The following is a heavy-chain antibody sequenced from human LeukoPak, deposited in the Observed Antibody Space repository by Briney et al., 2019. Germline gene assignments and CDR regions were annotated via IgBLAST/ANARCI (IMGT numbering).Heavy chain of an antibody. D-gene: IGHD2-15*01. CDR2: TKPDGSAE. Sequence: GGSLRLSCAASGFTFRNYWMGWVRQAPGKGLEWVANTKPDGSAEYYADSVRGRFTTSRDNANNFLYLQMNSLRAEDTAVYYCARGGGLNTNFDYWGQGTLVTVCS. J-gene: IGHJ4*02. CDR3: ARGGGLNTNFDY. V-gene: IGHV3-7*01. CDR1: GFTFRNYW.